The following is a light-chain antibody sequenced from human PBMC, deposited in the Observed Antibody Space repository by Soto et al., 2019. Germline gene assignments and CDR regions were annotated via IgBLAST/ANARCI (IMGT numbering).Light chain of an antibody. J-gene: IGKJ4*01. CDR3: QQRNSWPLT. CDR1: QSLSSIN. Sequence: EIVLTQSPATLALSPGERATLSCRAGQSLSSINLAWFQQKTPQAPRXXIYGTSSRATGIPDRFSAIASGTAGTITLRSLEPEDGAFYDGQQRNSWPLTFGGGTKVDIK. CDR2: GTS. V-gene: IGKV3D-20*02.